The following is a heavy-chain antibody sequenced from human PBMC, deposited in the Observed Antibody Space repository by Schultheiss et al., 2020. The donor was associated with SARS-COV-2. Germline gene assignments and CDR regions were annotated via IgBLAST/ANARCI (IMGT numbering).Heavy chain of an antibody. Sequence: GESLKISCVDSTSTFSRFSMNWVRQAPGKELEWVSSISSSGSHTQYAESVKGRFSISRDNSKNTLYLQMNSLRAEDTAVYYCAKSMIVVVYDYWGQGTLVTVSS. CDR3: AKSMIVVVYDY. J-gene: IGHJ4*02. D-gene: IGHD3-22*01. CDR2: ISSSGSHT. V-gene: IGHV3-21*04. CDR1: TSTFSRFS.